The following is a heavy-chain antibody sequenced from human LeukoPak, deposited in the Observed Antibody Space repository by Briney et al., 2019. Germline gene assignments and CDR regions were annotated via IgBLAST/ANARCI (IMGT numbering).Heavy chain of an antibody. CDR1: GRSISSYY. J-gene: IGHJ5*02. V-gene: IGHV4-59*08. D-gene: IGHD6-13*01. CDR2: IYYSGST. CDR3: ARSRIAAAGTKGHNWFDP. Sequence: SETLSLTCTVSGRSISSYYWSWIRQPPGKGLEWIGYIYYSGSTNYNPSLKSRVTISVDTSKNQFSLKLSSVTAADTAVYYCARSRIAAAGTKGHNWFDPWGQGTLVTVSS.